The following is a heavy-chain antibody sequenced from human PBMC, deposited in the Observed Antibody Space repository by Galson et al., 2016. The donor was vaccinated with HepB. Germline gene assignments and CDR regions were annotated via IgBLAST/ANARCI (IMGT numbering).Heavy chain of an antibody. J-gene: IGHJ4*02. Sequence: SVKVSCKASGYTFSNYYMHWVRQAPGQGLEWMGIINPSSGSTTYAQNFQGRVTMTRDTSASTVYMDLSSLRSEDTAVYYCARDRKSVDWLLYNGHFDSWGQGTLVTVSS. CDR2: INPSSGST. CDR3: ARDRKSVDWLLYNGHFDS. V-gene: IGHV1-46*01. CDR1: GYTFSNYY. D-gene: IGHD3-9*01.